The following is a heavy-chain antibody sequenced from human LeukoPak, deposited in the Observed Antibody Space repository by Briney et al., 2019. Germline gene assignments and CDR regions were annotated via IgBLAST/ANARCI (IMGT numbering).Heavy chain of an antibody. V-gene: IGHV3-11*04. D-gene: IGHD6-19*01. CDR2: ISSSGSTI. Sequence: PGGSLRLSCAASGFIFSDYYMSWIRQAPGKGLEWVSYISSSGSTIYYADSVKGRFTISRDNAKNSLYLQMNSLRAEDTAVYYCARDAYRSSGNWFDPWGQGTLVTVSS. CDR1: GFIFSDYY. CDR3: ARDAYRSSGNWFDP. J-gene: IGHJ5*02.